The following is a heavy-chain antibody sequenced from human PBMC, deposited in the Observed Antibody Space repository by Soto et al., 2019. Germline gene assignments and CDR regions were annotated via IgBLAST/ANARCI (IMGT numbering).Heavy chain of an antibody. CDR3: ARADPGYCTNGVCYHYYYGTDV. CDR2: IIPIFGTA. Sequence: SVKVSCKASGGTFSSYAISWVRQAPGQGLEWMGGIIPIFGTANYAQKFQGRVTITADESTSTAYVELSSLRSEDTAVCYCARADPGYCTNGVCYHYYYGTDVWGQGTTGTVSS. D-gene: IGHD2-8*01. J-gene: IGHJ6*02. V-gene: IGHV1-69*13. CDR1: GGTFSSYA.